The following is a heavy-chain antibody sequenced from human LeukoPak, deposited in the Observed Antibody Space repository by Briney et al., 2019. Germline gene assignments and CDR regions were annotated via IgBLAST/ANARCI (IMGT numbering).Heavy chain of an antibody. CDR3: AKDIQGSY. Sequence: GGSLRLSCTASGFSFSTHAMGWVRQAPGKGLEWVSGLSGSGGSTYYADSVKGRFTISRDNFKNTLYLQMNSLRAEDTAIYYCAKDIQGSYWGQGTLVTVSS. D-gene: IGHD2-21*01. CDR2: LSGSGGST. V-gene: IGHV3-23*01. J-gene: IGHJ4*02. CDR1: GFSFSTHA.